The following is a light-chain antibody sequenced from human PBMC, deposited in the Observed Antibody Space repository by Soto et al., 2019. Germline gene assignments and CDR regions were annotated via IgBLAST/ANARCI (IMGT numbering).Light chain of an antibody. CDR3: QVWDNRGI. CDR2: DDQ. V-gene: IGLV3-21*02. J-gene: IGLJ2*01. CDR1: NIGTKN. Sequence: SYELTQPPSLSVAPGQTARITCGGNNIGTKNVHWYQQQPGQAPVLVVYDDQDRPSGIPERFSGSNSGNTATLIISRVEAGDEADYYCQVWDNRGIFGGGTQLTVL.